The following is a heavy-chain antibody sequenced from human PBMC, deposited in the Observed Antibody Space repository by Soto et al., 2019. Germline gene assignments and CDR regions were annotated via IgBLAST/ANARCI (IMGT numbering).Heavy chain of an antibody. Sequence: SETLSLPFTVSGVSVSSGSYYWSWIRQPPGKGLEWIGYIYYSGSTNYNPSLKSRVTISVDTSKNQFSLKLSSVTAADTAVYYCARSYYDILTGPPSRWGQGTLVTVSS. CDR3: ARSYYDILTGPPSR. D-gene: IGHD3-9*01. CDR1: GVSVSSGSYY. V-gene: IGHV4-61*01. CDR2: IYYSGST. J-gene: IGHJ4*02.